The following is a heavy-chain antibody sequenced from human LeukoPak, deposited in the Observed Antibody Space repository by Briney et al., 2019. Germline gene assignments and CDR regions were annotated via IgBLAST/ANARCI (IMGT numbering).Heavy chain of an antibody. D-gene: IGHD3-22*01. Sequence: PSETLSLTCTIAGGSISRYYWSWIRQPPGKGLEWIGYIYYSGSTNYNPSLKSRVTISVDTSKNQFSLKLSSVTAADTAVYYCARDSHYYDSSGYYYRAFDIWGQGTMVTVSS. CDR2: IYYSGST. CDR3: ARDSHYYDSSGYYYRAFDI. CDR1: GGSISRYY. J-gene: IGHJ3*02. V-gene: IGHV4-59*01.